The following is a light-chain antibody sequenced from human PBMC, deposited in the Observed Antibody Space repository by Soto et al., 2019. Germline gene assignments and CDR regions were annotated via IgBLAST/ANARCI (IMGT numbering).Light chain of an antibody. CDR3: QQSDSTPPIT. J-gene: IGKJ5*01. V-gene: IGKV1-39*01. CDR2: AAS. CDR1: QTINRW. Sequence: DIQMPQSPYTLSASLGDRFTITCLASQTINRWLAWHQQKPGKAPKLLIYAASSLQSGVPSRFSGSGSGTDFTLTISRLQPEDFAPYYCQQSDSTPPITFGQGTRLEIK.